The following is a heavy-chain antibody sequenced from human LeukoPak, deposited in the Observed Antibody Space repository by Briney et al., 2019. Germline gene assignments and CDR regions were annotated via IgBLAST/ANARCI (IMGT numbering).Heavy chain of an antibody. J-gene: IGHJ4*02. CDR1: GVSISSSYSY. V-gene: IGHV4-39*01. D-gene: IGHD3/OR15-3a*01. CDR2: IYYTGNT. Sequence: SETLSLTCTVSGVSISSSYSYWGWLRQPPGMGLEWFGSIYYTGNTYYNASLKSQVSISIDTSKNQFSLKLTSVTAADTAVYYCARQTGSGLFILPGGQGTLVTVSS. CDR3: ARQTGSGLFILP.